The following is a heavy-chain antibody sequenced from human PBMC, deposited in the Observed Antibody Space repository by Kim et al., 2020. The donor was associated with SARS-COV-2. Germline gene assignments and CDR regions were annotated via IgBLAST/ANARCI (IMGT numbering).Heavy chain of an antibody. CDR2: IGTAGDT. CDR1: GFTFSSYD. CDR3: ARVCGGYCSSTRYYYGMDV. V-gene: IGHV3-13*01. Sequence: GGSLRLSCAASGFTFSSYDMHWVRQATGKGLEWVSAIGTAGDTYYPGSVKGRFTISRENAKNSLYLQMNSLRAGDTAVYYCARVCGGYCSSTRYYYGMDVWGQGTTVTVSS. J-gene: IGHJ6*02. D-gene: IGHD2-2*01.